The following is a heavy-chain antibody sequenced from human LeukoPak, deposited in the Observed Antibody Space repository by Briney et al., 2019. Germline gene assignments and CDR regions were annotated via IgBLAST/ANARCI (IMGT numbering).Heavy chain of an antibody. CDR2: INPNSGGT. J-gene: IGHJ6*02. V-gene: IGHV1-2*02. CDR3: ARGNTIFGVDDYYYYYGMDV. CDR1: GYTFTGYY. Sequence: ASVTVSCKASGYTFTGYYMHWVRQAPGQGLEWMGWINPNSGGTNYAQKFQGRVTMTRDTSISTAYMELSRLRSDDTAVYYCARGNTIFGVDDYYYYYGMDVWGQGTAVTVSS. D-gene: IGHD3-3*01.